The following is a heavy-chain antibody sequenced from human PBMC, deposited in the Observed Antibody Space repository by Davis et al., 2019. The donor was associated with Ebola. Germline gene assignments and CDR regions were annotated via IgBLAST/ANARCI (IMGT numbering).Heavy chain of an antibody. Sequence: MPSETLSLTCTVSGGSISSSSDYWGWIRQPPGKGLEWIGRIYYSGSTYYNPSLKSRVTISVDTSKNQFSLKLSSVTAADTAVYYCARRRIAVADNWFDPWGQGTLVTVSS. CDR3: ARRRIAVADNWFDP. CDR2: IYYSGST. J-gene: IGHJ5*02. CDR1: GGSISSSSDY. D-gene: IGHD6-19*01. V-gene: IGHV4-39*01.